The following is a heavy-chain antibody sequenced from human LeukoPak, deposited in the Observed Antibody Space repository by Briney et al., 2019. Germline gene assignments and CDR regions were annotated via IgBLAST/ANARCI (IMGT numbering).Heavy chain of an antibody. J-gene: IGHJ5*02. CDR2: LSGST. V-gene: IGHV4-39*01. CDR3: ARSVVVPAAFNWFDP. Sequence: SETLSLTCTVSGGSISSSNYYWGWIRQPPGKGLEWLGSLSGSTYYNPSLKSRVTISGDTPKNQFSLNLSSVTAADTAVYYCARSVVVPAAFNWFDPWGQGILVTVSS. CDR1: GGSISSSNYY. D-gene: IGHD2-2*01.